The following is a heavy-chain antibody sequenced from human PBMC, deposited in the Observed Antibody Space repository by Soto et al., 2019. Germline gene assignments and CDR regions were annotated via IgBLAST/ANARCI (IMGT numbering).Heavy chain of an antibody. D-gene: IGHD6-19*01. J-gene: IGHJ4*02. CDR2: FDPVDGET. V-gene: IGHV1-24*01. CDR3: ATEVFAVAGLDF. Sequence: ASVKVSCKVSGYTLTELSMHWVRQAPGKGLGWMGGFDPVDGETIYAQKFQGRVTMTEDTPTDTAYMELSSLRSEDTAVYYCATEVFAVAGLDFWGQGTLVPGSS. CDR1: GYTLTELS.